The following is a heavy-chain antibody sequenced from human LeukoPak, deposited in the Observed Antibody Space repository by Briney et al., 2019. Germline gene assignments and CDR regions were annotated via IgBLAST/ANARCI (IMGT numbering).Heavy chain of an antibody. V-gene: IGHV5-51*01. CDR1: GYGSTNYW. CDR2: IYPGDSDT. D-gene: IGHD4-23*01. Sequence: GESLKISCKGSGYGSTNYWINWVRQMPGKGLDWMGIIYPGDSDTRYSPSFQGQVTTSADKSISTAYLQWSSLKASDTAMYYCARANDHDYGGPGWAFDIWGQGTMVTVSS. J-gene: IGHJ3*02. CDR3: ARANDHDYGGPGWAFDI.